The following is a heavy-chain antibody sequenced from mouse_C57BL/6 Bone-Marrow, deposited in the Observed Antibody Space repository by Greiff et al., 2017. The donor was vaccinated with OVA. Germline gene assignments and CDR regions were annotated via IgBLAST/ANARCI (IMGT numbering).Heavy chain of an antibody. Sequence: VQLQQPGAELVKPGASVKLSCKTSGYTLTSYWMHWVKQRPGQGLEWIGMIHPNSGSTNYNEKFKSKATLTVDNSSSTAYMQLSSLTSEDSAVYYCARGGFYYSNYVGWYFDVWGTGTTVTVSS. CDR2: IHPNSGST. D-gene: IGHD2-5*01. J-gene: IGHJ1*03. CDR1: GYTLTSYW. CDR3: ARGGFYYSNYVGWYFDV. V-gene: IGHV1-64*01.